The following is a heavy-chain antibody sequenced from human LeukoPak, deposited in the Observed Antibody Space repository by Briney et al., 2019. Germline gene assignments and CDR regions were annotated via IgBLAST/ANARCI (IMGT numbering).Heavy chain of an antibody. CDR1: GGSFSGYY. D-gene: IGHD2-2*01. J-gene: IGHJ6*03. V-gene: IGHV4-34*01. CDR3: GGRSSAAMWRYYMDV. Sequence: SETLSLTCAVYGGSFSGYYWSWIRQPPGKGLEWIWEINHSGSSNYNPSLKSRVTISVDTSKNQFSLKLSSVSAADTGVYYCGGRSSAAMWRYYMDVWGKGTTVTVSS. CDR2: INHSGSS.